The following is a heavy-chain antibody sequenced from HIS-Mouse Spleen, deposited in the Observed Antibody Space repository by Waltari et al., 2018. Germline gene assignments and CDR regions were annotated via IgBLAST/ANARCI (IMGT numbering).Heavy chain of an antibody. Sequence: QLQLQESGPGLVKPSETLSLTCTVSGGSISSSSYYLGWIRQPPGKGLEWLGGFYYSGRTYYNPAVKSRVTISVDTSKNQFSLKLSSVTAADTAVYYCAREIPYSSSWYDWYFDLWGRGTLVTVSS. CDR1: GGSISSSSYY. J-gene: IGHJ2*01. D-gene: IGHD6-13*01. CDR3: AREIPYSSSWYDWYFDL. CDR2: FYYSGRT. V-gene: IGHV4-39*07.